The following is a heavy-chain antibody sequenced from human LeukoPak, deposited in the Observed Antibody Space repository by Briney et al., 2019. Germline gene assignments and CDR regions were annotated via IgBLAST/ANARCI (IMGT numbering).Heavy chain of an antibody. Sequence: GASVKVSCKASGYTFTSYGISWVRQAPGQGLEWMGWISAYNGNTNYAQKLQGRVTITTDTSTSTAYMELRSLRSDDTAVYYCARVPPDYYDSSGYSEGLDYWGQGTLVTVSS. D-gene: IGHD3-22*01. CDR1: GYTFTSYG. CDR3: ARVPPDYYDSSGYSEGLDY. V-gene: IGHV1-18*01. J-gene: IGHJ4*02. CDR2: ISAYNGNT.